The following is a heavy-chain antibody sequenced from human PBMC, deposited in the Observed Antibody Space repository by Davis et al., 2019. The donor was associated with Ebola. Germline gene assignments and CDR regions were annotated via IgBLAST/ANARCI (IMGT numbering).Heavy chain of an antibody. J-gene: IGHJ3*01. D-gene: IGHD6-6*01. CDR2: ISYEESHK. Sequence: GESLKIPCAASGFTFSIYGMHWVRPVPGKGLEWVAIISYEESHKYYADSEKGRFAISRDNSKNTLYLQMISLIAEDTAVYYCATISLYSSSTPDAFDVWGQGTMVTVSS. CDR1: GFTFSIYG. V-gene: IGHV3-30*03. CDR3: ATISLYSSSTPDAFDV.